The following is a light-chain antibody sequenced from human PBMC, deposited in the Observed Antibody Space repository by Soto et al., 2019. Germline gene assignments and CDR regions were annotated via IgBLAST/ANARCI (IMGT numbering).Light chain of an antibody. CDR2: KAS. J-gene: IGKJ4*01. CDR1: QSISSW. Sequence: DIQMTQSPSTLSASGGDRVTITCRASQSISSWLAWYQQKPGKAPNLLIYKASSLESGVPSRFSGSGSGTEFTLTISSLQPDDFATYYFQQYNSYPLTFGGGTKVEIK. V-gene: IGKV1-5*03. CDR3: QQYNSYPLT.